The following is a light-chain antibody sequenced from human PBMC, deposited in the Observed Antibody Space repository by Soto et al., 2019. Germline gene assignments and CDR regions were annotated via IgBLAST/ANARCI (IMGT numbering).Light chain of an antibody. CDR3: QQYENYWT. CDR1: QSISSW. J-gene: IGKJ1*01. Sequence: IQMTQSPSPLSATAGDRVTITCRASQSISSWLAWYQHKPGKAPKLLIYDASNLDSGVPSRFSGSGSGTEFSLTISNMQPDDCATYYCQQYENYWTFGQGTRVEIK. V-gene: IGKV1-5*01. CDR2: DAS.